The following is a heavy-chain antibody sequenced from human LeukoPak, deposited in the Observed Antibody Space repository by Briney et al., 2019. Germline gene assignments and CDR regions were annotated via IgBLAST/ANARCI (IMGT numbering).Heavy chain of an antibody. CDR2: MNPNSGNT. J-gene: IGHJ4*02. CDR3: ARGPGKRMATSHVGY. CDR1: GYTFTSYD. Sequence: ASVKVSCKASGYTFTSYDINWVRQATGQGHEWMGWMNPNSGNTGYAQKFQGRVTMTRNTSISTAYMELSSLRSEDTAVYYCARGPGKRMATSHVGYWGQGTLVTVSS. D-gene: IGHD5-24*01. V-gene: IGHV1-8*01.